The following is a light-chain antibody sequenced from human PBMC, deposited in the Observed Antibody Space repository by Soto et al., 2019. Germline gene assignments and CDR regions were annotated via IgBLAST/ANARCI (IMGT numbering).Light chain of an antibody. CDR3: SSYTSSSTLV. V-gene: IGLV2-14*01. CDR2: EVS. Sequence: QSALTQPASVSGSPGQSITISCTGSSSDVGGYNYVSWYQQHPAKAPKLMIYEVSYRPSGVSNRFSGSKSGNTASLTISGLQAEDETDYYCSSYTSSSTLVFGTGTKLTVL. CDR1: SSDVGGYNY. J-gene: IGLJ2*01.